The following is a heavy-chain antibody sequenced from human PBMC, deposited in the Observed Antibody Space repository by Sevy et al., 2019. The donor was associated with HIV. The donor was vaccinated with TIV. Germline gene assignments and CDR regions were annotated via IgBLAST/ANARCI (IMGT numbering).Heavy chain of an antibody. CDR2: IIPIFGTA. CDR1: GGTFSSYA. D-gene: IGHD6-13*01. V-gene: IGHV1-69*06. CDR3: ARDLSMVAAAGKGYFDY. J-gene: IGHJ4*02. Sequence: ASVKVSCKASGGTFSSYAISWVRQVPGQGLEWMGGIIPIFGTANYAQKFQGRVTITADKSTSTAYMELSSLRSEDTAVYYCARDLSMVAAAGKGYFDYWGQGTLVTVSS.